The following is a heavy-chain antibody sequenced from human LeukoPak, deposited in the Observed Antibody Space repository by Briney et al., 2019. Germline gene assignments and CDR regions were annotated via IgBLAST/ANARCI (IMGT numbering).Heavy chain of an antibody. D-gene: IGHD6-13*01. CDR3: ARAPGIAAAGTHFDF. J-gene: IGHJ4*02. Sequence: SETLSLTCIVSGGSISSYYWSWIRQPPGKGLEWIGYIYYTGSTNYNPSLKSRVTISVDTSKNQFSLKLSSVTAGDTAVYYCARAPGIAAAGTHFDFWGQGTLVTVSS. V-gene: IGHV4-59*01. CDR1: GGSISSYY. CDR2: IYYTGST.